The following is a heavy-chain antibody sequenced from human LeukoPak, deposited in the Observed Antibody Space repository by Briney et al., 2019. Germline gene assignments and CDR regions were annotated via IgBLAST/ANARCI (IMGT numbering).Heavy chain of an antibody. CDR3: ARDLTAYCGGDCPYQFDY. CDR2: IRFDGSYE. CDR1: GFTFSSYG. Sequence: GGSLRLSCAASGFTFSSYGMHWVRQAPGKGLEWVTFIRFDGSYEDYADSVKGRFTISRDNSKNTLYLQMNSLRAEDTAVYYCARDLTAYCGGDCPYQFDYWGQGTLVTVSS. D-gene: IGHD2-21*02. J-gene: IGHJ4*02. V-gene: IGHV3-30*02.